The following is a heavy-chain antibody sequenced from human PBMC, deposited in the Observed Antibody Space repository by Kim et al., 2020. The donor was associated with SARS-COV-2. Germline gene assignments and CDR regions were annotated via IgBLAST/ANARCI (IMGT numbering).Heavy chain of an antibody. V-gene: IGHV4-39*01. D-gene: IGHD3-22*01. J-gene: IGHJ5*02. Sequence: GSRYYNPSLKIRVTISVDTSKNQFSLKLSYVTAADTAVYYCASRYYDRGPWGQGTLVTVSS. CDR3: ASRYYDRGP. CDR2: GSR.